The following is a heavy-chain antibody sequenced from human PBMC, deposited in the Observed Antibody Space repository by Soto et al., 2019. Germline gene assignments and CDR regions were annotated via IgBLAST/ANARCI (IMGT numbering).Heavy chain of an antibody. V-gene: IGHV3-74*01. CDR3: ARDSHGPGWFDP. CDR2: INSDGSST. D-gene: IGHD3-10*01. J-gene: IGHJ5*02. CDR1: GFTFSSLW. Sequence: GGSLRLSCAASGFTFSSLWMHWVRQAPGKGLVWVSRINSDGSSTTYADSVKGRFTISRDNAKNTLYLQMSSLRAEDTAVYYCARDSHGPGWFDPWGQGTLVTAPQ.